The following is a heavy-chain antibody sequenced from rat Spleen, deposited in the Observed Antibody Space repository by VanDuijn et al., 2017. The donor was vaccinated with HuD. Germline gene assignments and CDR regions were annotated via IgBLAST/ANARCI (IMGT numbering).Heavy chain of an antibody. V-gene: IGHV5-7*01. J-gene: IGHJ3*01. D-gene: IGHD5-1*01. CDR3: TTQWELYH. CDR1: GFTFSDYN. CDR2: ISYDGSST. Sequence: EVQLVESGGGLVQPGRSLKLSCAASGFTFSDYNMAWVRQAPTKGLEWVATISYDGSSTYYRDSVKGRFTISRDDAKSTVYLQMNSLRSEDTATYYCTTQWELYHWGQGTLVTVSS.